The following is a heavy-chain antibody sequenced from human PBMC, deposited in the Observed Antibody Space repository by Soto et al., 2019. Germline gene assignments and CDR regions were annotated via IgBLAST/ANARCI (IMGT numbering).Heavy chain of an antibody. CDR3: ARHSYSDLYYYYYYMDV. CDR2: IYPGDSDT. Sequence: PGESLKISCKGSGYSFTSYWMGWVRQMPGKGLEWMGIIYPGDSDTRYSPSFQGQVTISADKSISTAYLQWSSLKASDTAMYYCARHSYSDLYYYYYYMDVWGKGTTVTVSS. D-gene: IGHD1-26*01. J-gene: IGHJ6*03. V-gene: IGHV5-51*01. CDR1: GYSFTSYW.